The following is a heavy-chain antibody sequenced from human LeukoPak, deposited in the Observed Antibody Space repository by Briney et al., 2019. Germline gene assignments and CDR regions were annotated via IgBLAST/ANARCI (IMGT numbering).Heavy chain of an antibody. D-gene: IGHD3-10*01. Sequence: PSETLSLTCAVYGGSFSGYYWSWIRQPPGKGLEWIGEINHSGSTNYNPSLKSRVTMSVDTSKNQFSLKLSSVTAADTAVYYCARGEDYYGSGSYFGYWGQGTLVTVSS. CDR2: INHSGST. V-gene: IGHV4-34*01. J-gene: IGHJ4*02. CDR1: GGSFSGYY. CDR3: ARGEDYYGSGSYFGY.